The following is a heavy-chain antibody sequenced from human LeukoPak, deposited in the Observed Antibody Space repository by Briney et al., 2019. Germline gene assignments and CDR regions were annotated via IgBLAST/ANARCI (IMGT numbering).Heavy chain of an antibody. CDR3: ARPMTTVTTFDY. CDR2: INSDGSST. J-gene: IGHJ4*02. V-gene: IGHV3-74*01. Sequence: GGSLRLSCAASGFTFSSYAMSWVRQAPGKGLVWVSRINSDGSSTSYADSVKGRFTISRDNAKNTLYLQMNSLRAEDTAVYYCARPMTTVTTFDYWGQGTLVTVSS. CDR1: GFTFSSYA. D-gene: IGHD4-17*01.